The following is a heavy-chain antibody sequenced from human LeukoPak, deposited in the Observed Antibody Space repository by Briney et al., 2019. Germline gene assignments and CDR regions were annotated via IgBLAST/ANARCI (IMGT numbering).Heavy chain of an antibody. V-gene: IGHV4-39*07. CDR3: AKDSEYESSGYYAFDI. CDR1: GGSISSSSYY. Sequence: SETLSLTCTVSGGSISSSSYYWGWIRQPPGKGLEWIGSIYYSGSTYYNPSLKSRVTISVDTSKNQFSLKLSSVTAADTAVYYCAKDSEYESSGYYAFDIWGQGTMATVSS. D-gene: IGHD3-22*01. J-gene: IGHJ3*02. CDR2: IYYSGST.